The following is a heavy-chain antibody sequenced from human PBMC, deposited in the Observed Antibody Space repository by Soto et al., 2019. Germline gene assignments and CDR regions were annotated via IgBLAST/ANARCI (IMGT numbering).Heavy chain of an antibody. J-gene: IGHJ3*02. Sequence: ASVKVSCKASGYTFTSYGINWVRQAPGQGLEWMGWISAYNGNKHYAQKLQGSVTMTTDTSTSTAYMELSSPRSEDTAVYYCATEEPRTYYYDSSAHWGAFDIWGQGTMVTVSS. CDR1: GYTFTSYG. V-gene: IGHV1-18*01. CDR2: ISAYNGNK. CDR3: ATEEPRTYYYDSSAHWGAFDI. D-gene: IGHD3-22*01.